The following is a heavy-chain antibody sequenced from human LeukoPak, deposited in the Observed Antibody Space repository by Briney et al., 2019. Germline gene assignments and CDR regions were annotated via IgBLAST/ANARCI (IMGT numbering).Heavy chain of an antibody. CDR3: GRALGMYYDSSGYYYYYYCGMDV. CDR1: GFTFSSYW. D-gene: IGHD3-22*01. CDR2: IKQDGSEK. V-gene: IGHV3-7*03. Sequence: PGGSLRLSCAASGFTFSSYWMNWVRQAPGKGLEWVAHIKQDGSEKYYVDSVKGRFTISRDNAKNSLYLQMNSLRAEDTAVYYCGRALGMYYDSSGYYYYYYCGMDVWGQGTTVTVSS. J-gene: IGHJ6*02.